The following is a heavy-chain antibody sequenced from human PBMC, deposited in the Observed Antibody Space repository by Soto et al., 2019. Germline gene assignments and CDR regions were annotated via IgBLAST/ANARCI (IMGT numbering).Heavy chain of an antibody. J-gene: IGHJ6*02. V-gene: IGHV1-69*01. CDR3: AREYGGSYTITYYYYYYGMDV. CDR1: GGTFSSYA. D-gene: IGHD1-26*01. Sequence: QVQLVQAGAEVKKPGSSVKVSCKASGGTFSSYAISWVRQAAGQGLEWMGGIIPMFGAANYAQKFQGRVTITADESTSTAYMELSSLRSEDTAVYYRAREYGGSYTITYYYYYYGMDVWSQGTTVTVSS. CDR2: IIPMFGAA.